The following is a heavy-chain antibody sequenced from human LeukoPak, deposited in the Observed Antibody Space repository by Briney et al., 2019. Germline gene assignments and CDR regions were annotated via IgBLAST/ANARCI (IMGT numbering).Heavy chain of an antibody. V-gene: IGHV3-21*01. D-gene: IGHD4-23*01. CDR1: GFTFSSYS. CDR3: ASKGRGLRWPPNP. J-gene: IGHJ5*02. CDR2: ISSSSSYI. Sequence: GGSLRLSCAASGFTFSSYSMNWVRQAPGKGLEWVSSISSSSSYIYYADSVKGRFTISRDNAKNSLYLQMNSLRAEDTAVYYCASKGRGLRWPPNPWGQGTLVTVSS.